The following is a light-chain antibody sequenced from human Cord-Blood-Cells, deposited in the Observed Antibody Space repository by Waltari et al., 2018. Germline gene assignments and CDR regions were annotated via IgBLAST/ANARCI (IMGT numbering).Light chain of an antibody. Sequence: DIQMTQSPSTLSASAGDRVTITCRASQSISSWLAWNQQKPGKAPKLLIYDASSLESGVPSRFSGSGSGTEFTLTISSLQPDDFATYYCQQYNSWTFGQGTKVEIK. V-gene: IGKV1-5*01. CDR2: DAS. CDR1: QSISSW. J-gene: IGKJ1*01. CDR3: QQYNSWT.